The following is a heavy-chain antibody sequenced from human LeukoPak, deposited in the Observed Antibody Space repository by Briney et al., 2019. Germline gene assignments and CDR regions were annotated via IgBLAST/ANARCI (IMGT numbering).Heavy chain of an antibody. J-gene: IGHJ5*01. CDR1: TRYFTNYW. D-gene: IGHD3-3*01. Sequence: GGSLRLSCTASTRYFTNYWMHWVRHVPGKGLAWLSRIDRDGLREDYADSVRGRFTISRHNAKSTTYLQMNSLRAEDTAVYYCGTSRWSGVVDSWGQGTLVTVSS. CDR2: IDRDGLRE. V-gene: IGHV3-74*01. CDR3: GTSRWSGVVDS.